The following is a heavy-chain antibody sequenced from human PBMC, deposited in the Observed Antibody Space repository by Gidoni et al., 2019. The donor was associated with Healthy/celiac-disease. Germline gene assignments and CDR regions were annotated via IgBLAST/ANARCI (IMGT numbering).Heavy chain of an antibody. Sequence: EVQLVESGRGLVTPGGSLTLSCAAPGFTFSSYSMNWVRQAPGKGLEWVSSISSSSSYIYYADSGKGRFTISRDNAKNSLYLQMNSLRAEDTAVYYCASESIAAAGTDYWGQGTLVTVSS. D-gene: IGHD6-13*01. J-gene: IGHJ4*02. CDR1: GFTFSSYS. CDR2: ISSSSSYI. CDR3: ASESIAAAGTDY. V-gene: IGHV3-21*01.